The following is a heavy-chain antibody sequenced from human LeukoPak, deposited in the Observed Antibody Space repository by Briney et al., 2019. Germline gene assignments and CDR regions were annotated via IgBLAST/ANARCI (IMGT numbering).Heavy chain of an antibody. CDR2: IYHSGST. V-gene: IGHV4-38-2*02. J-gene: IGHJ3*02. CDR3: ARDTGDAFDI. Sequence: PSETLSLTCTVSGYSISSGYYWGWIRQPPGKGLEWIGSIYHSGSTFYNPSLKSRVTISVDTSKNQFSLKLSSVTAADTAMSYCARDTGDAFDIWGQGTMVTVSS. CDR1: GYSISSGYY. D-gene: IGHD3-10*01.